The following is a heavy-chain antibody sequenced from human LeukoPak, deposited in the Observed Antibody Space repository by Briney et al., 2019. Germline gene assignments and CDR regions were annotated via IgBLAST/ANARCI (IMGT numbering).Heavy chain of an antibody. CDR3: AKTGERDY. CDR1: GFTFSKSW. D-gene: IGHD7-27*01. J-gene: IGHJ4*02. CDR2: IKEDGSEK. Sequence: GGSLRLSCTASGFTFSKSWMSWVRQAPGKEPEWVANIKEDGSEKYYVDSVKGRFTISRDNDQNTLYLQMNSLRGEDTAVYYCAKTGERDYWGQGTLVTVSP. V-gene: IGHV3-7*01.